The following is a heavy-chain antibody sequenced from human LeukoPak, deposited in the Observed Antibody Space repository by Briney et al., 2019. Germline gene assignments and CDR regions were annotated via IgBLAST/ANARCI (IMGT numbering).Heavy chain of an antibody. J-gene: IGHJ5*02. D-gene: IGHD4-17*01. CDR1: GYTFTSYY. Sequence: ASVKVSCKASGYTFTSYYMHWVRQAPGQGLEWMGIINPSGGSTSYAQKFQGRVTMTRDTSTSTVYMELSSLRSEDTAVYYCARDRGYGDSLGWFDPWGQGTLVTVSS. CDR3: ARDRGYGDSLGWFDP. CDR2: INPSGGST. V-gene: IGHV1-46*01.